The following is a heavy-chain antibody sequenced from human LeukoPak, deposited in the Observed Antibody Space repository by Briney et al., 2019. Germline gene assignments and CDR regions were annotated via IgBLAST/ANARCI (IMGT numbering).Heavy chain of an antibody. J-gene: IGHJ4*02. Sequence: SQTLSLTCAISGDSVSSNSAAWNWIRQSPSRGLEWLGRTYSRSTWYNDYAVSVKSRITINPDTSKNQFSLQLNSVTPEDTAVYYCARDLYSSGYYRLDYRGQGTLVTVSS. CDR1: GDSVSSNSAA. CDR2: TYSRSTWYN. V-gene: IGHV6-1*01. CDR3: ARDLYSSGYYRLDY. D-gene: IGHD6-19*01.